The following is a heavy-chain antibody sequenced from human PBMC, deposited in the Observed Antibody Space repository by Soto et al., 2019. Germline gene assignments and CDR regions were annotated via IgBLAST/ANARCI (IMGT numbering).Heavy chain of an antibody. J-gene: IGHJ3*02. CDR3: ARLYTTSDCIPSLMDVET. Sequence: QVHLQESGPGLVKPSQTLSLTCTVSGGSISSADYYWTWIRQPPGKGLQRIGHTSYSGSAYSNTPLKSRVTISVDTSKTQLYLNLSSMTAADTALYFCARLYTTSDCIPSLMDVETWGQGTRVTVSS. D-gene: IGHD2-8*01. V-gene: IGHV4-30-4*01. CDR2: TSYSGSA. CDR1: GGSISSADYY.